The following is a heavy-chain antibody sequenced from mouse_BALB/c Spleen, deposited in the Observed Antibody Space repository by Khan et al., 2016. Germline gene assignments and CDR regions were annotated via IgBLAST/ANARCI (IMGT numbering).Heavy chain of an antibody. J-gene: IGHJ4*01. V-gene: IGHV2-6-7*01. D-gene: IGHD2-2*01. Sequence: QVQLKESGPGLVAPSQSLSITCTVSGCSIIAYGVNWVRQPPGKGLERLGMIWGDGSTDYNSAFKSRLNITKDNSKSQVFLKMNSLQTDDTARYYCARDGWGYYAMDYWGQGTSVTVSS. CDR1: GCSIIAYG. CDR2: IWGDGST. CDR3: ARDGWGYYAMDY.